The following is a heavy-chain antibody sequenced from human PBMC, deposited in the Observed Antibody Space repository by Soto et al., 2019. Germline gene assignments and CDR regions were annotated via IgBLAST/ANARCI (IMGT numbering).Heavy chain of an antibody. CDR2: ISSSSSTI. V-gene: IGHV3-48*02. CDR1: GFTFSSYS. D-gene: IGHD3-22*01. CDR3: ARDGPRYYYDSSGPDFDY. Sequence: GGSLRLSCAASGFTFSSYSMNWVRQAPGKGLEWVSYISSSSSTIYYADSVKGRFTISRDNAKNSLYLQMNSLRDEDTAVYYCARDGPRYYYDSSGPDFDYWGQGTLVTVSS. J-gene: IGHJ4*02.